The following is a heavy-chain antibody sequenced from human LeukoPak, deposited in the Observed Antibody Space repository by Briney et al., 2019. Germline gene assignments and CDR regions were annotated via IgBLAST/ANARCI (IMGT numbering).Heavy chain of an antibody. V-gene: IGHV3-21*01. Sequence: GGSLRLSCAASGFTFSSYSMNWVRQAPGKGLEWVSSISSSSSYIYYADSVKGRFTISRDNAKNSLYLQMNSLRAKDTAVYYCARVTHSSSWYDFDYWGQGTLVTVSS. CDR1: GFTFSSYS. CDR3: ARVTHSSSWYDFDY. CDR2: ISSSSSYI. D-gene: IGHD6-13*01. J-gene: IGHJ4*02.